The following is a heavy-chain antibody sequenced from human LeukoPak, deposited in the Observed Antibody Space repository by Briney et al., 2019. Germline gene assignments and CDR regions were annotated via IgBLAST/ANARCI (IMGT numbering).Heavy chain of an antibody. CDR1: GLTVSANY. V-gene: IGHV3-53*01. J-gene: IGHJ6*02. Sequence: PGGSLRLSCVVSGLTVSANYMSWVRQAPGKGLEWVSVIYSGGTTYYADSVKGRFTISRDTSKNILYLQMNSLRAEDTAVYYCAKDKEIFGGGVMDVWGQGTTVTVSS. CDR3: AKDKEIFGGGVMDV. D-gene: IGHD2-8*02. CDR2: IYSGGTT.